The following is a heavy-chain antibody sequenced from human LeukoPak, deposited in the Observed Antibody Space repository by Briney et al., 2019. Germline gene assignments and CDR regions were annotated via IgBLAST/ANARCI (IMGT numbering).Heavy chain of an antibody. Sequence: KPSETLSLTCTVSGGSISSHYWSWIRQPPGKGLEWIGYIYYSGSTNYNPSLKSRVTISVDTSKNQFSLKLSSVTAADTAVYYCARSLVGVPYYFDYWGQGTLVTVSS. V-gene: IGHV4-59*11. D-gene: IGHD1-26*01. CDR3: ARSLVGVPYYFDY. CDR2: IYYSGST. J-gene: IGHJ4*02. CDR1: GGSISSHY.